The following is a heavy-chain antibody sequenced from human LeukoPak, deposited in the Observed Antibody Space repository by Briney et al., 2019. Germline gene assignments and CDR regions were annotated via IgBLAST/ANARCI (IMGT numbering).Heavy chain of an antibody. J-gene: IGHJ4*02. V-gene: IGHV3-9*01. CDR2: ISWNSGSI. Sequence: PGGSLRLSCAASGFTFDDYAMHWVRQAPGKGLEWVSGISWNSGSIGYADSVKGRFTISRDNAKNSLYLQMNSLRAEDTALYYCAKERGGLWGQGTLVTVSS. CDR3: AKERGGL. D-gene: IGHD3-16*01. CDR1: GFTFDDYA.